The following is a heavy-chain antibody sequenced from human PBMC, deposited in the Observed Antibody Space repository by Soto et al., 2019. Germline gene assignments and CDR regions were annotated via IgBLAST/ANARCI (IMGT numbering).Heavy chain of an antibody. V-gene: IGHV4-59*01. Sequence: SETLSLTCTVSGGSISGYYWSWIRQPPGKGLERIGYIYHTGSTNYNPSLKSRVTISLDTSKNQFSLKLSSLTAADTAVYYCARVGYCTGGSCYSDYYYGMDVWGQGTTVTVSS. CDR3: ARVGYCTGGSCYSDYYYGMDV. CDR1: GGSISGYY. CDR2: IYHTGST. D-gene: IGHD2-15*01. J-gene: IGHJ6*02.